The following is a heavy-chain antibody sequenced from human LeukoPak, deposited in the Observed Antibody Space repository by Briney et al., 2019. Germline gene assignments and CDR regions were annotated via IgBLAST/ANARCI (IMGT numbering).Heavy chain of an antibody. V-gene: IGHV1-2*02. CDR1: GYTLTGYY. J-gene: IGHJ6*03. Sequence: ASVKVSCKASGYTLTGYYMHWVRQAPGQGLEWMGWIDPNNGGTNYAQKFKGRVTMTRDTSINTAYMELSSLTSDDTAVYYCARDPSTTYYTDVWGKGATVTVSS. CDR3: ARDPSTTYYTDV. CDR2: IDPNNGGT. D-gene: IGHD1-1*01.